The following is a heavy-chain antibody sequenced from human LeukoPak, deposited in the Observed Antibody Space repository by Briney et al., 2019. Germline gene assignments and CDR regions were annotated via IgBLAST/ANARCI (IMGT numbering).Heavy chain of an antibody. CDR2: IIPILGIA. CDR1: GGTFSSYA. Sequence: ASVKVSCKASGGTFSSYAISWVRQAPGQGLEWMGRIIPILGIANYAQKFQGRVTITADKSTSTAYMELSSLRSEDTAVYYCARSEWERRYHWFDPWGQGTLVTVSS. J-gene: IGHJ5*02. D-gene: IGHD1-26*01. V-gene: IGHV1-69*04. CDR3: ARSEWERRYHWFDP.